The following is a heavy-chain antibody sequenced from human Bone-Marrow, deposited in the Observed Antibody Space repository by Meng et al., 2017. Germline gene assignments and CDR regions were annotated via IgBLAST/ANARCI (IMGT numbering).Heavy chain of an antibody. Sequence: GESLKISCAASGFTFSSYGMNWVRQAPGKGLEWVSSISSSSSYIYYADSVKGRFTISRDNAKNSLYLQMNSLRAEDTAVYYCAASDLAAAGTSDYWGQGTLVTVSS. CDR2: ISSSSSYI. J-gene: IGHJ4*02. V-gene: IGHV3-21*01. D-gene: IGHD6-13*01. CDR1: GFTFSSYG. CDR3: AASDLAAAGTSDY.